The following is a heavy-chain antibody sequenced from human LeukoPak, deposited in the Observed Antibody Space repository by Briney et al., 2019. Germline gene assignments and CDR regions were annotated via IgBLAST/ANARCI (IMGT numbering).Heavy chain of an antibody. J-gene: IGHJ4*02. V-gene: IGHV3-7*04. Sequence: PGGSLRLSCAASGFTFSSYWMSWVRQAPGKGLEWVANIKQDGSEESYVDSVKGRFTISRDNARNSLFLQVNSLGAEDTAVYYCAMDSSWLPLKFDYWGQGTLVTVST. D-gene: IGHD5-24*01. CDR3: AMDSSWLPLKFDY. CDR2: IKQDGSEE. CDR1: GFTFSSYW.